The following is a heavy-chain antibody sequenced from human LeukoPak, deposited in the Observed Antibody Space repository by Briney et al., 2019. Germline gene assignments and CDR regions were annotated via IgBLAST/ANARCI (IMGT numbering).Heavy chain of an antibody. D-gene: IGHD4-17*01. CDR3: ARSGGSRGTVTPPGDF. CDR1: GYTFTGYY. CDR2: INADTGNT. J-gene: IGHJ4*02. Sequence: ASVNVSCKASGYTFTGYYMHWVRQAPGQRLEWMGWINADTGNTKCSQEFQGRLTITRDTSASTVYMDLSSLKSEDMAVYYCARSGGSRGTVTPPGDFWGQGTLVTVSS. V-gene: IGHV1-3*03.